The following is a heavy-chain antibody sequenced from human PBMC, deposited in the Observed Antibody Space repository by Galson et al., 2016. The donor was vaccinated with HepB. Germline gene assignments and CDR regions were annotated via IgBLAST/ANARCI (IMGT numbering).Heavy chain of an antibody. V-gene: IGHV3-13*01. D-gene: IGHD3-10*01. CDR2: IGTAADT. CDR1: GLSFNKYD. CDR3: ARDRGVAAAHRANWYFDL. J-gene: IGHJ2*01. Sequence: SLRLSCAASGLSFNKYDMHWVRQVTGKGLEWVAAIGTAADTFYLDSVKGRFTISRENAKNSLYLQMNSLEAGDTAVYYCARDRGVAAAHRANWYFDLWGRDTLVTVSS.